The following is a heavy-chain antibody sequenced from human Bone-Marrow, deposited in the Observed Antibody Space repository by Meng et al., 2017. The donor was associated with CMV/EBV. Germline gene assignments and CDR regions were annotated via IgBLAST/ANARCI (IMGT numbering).Heavy chain of an antibody. Sequence: GESLKISCAASGFIFNTYGMHWVRQVPGKGLEWVSFIQWDGSDKFYGESLKGRFTVSRDNSKNTMYLQMTGLRAEDTAVYFCARPYRFSNHYYYYGMDVWGQGTTVTVSS. J-gene: IGHJ6*02. CDR1: GFIFNTYG. CDR3: ARPYRFSNHYYYYGMDV. CDR2: IQWDGSDK. V-gene: IGHV3-30*02. D-gene: IGHD4-11*01.